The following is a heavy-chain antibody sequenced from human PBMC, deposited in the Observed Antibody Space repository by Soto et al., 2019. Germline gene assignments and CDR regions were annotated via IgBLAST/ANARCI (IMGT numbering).Heavy chain of an antibody. CDR2: IIPIFGTA. CDR1: GGTFSSYA. D-gene: IGHD2-15*01. CDR3: ARALAYCSGGSCYSSGWFDP. J-gene: IGHJ5*02. V-gene: IGHV1-69*01. Sequence: QVQLVQSEAEVKKPGSSVKVSCKASGGTFSSYAISWVRQAPGQGLEWMGGIIPIFGTANYAQKFQGRVTITADESTSTAYMELSSLRSEDTAVYYCARALAYCSGGSCYSSGWFDPWGQGTLVTVSS.